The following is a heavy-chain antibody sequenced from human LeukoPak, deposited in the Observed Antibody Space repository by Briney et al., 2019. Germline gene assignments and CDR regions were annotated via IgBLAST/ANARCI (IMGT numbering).Heavy chain of an antibody. CDR3: ASGIAAAGTTL. CDR1: GFTFSSYA. J-gene: IGHJ4*02. Sequence: GSLRLSCAASGFTFSSYAMHWVRQAPGKGLEWVAVISYDGSNKYYADTVKGRFTISRDNSKNTLYLQMNSLRAEDTAVYYCASGIAAAGTTLWGQGTLVTVSS. CDR2: ISYDGSNK. V-gene: IGHV3-30-3*01. D-gene: IGHD6-13*01.